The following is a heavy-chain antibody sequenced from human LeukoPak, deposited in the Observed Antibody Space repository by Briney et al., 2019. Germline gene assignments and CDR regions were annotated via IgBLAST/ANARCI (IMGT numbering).Heavy chain of an antibody. CDR2: ISYDGSNK. CDR1: GFTFSSYG. D-gene: IGHD1-26*01. J-gene: IGHJ3*02. CDR3: AKVDTREDVFDI. Sequence: GGSLRLSCAASGFTFSSYGMHWVRQAPGKGLEWVAVISYDGSNKYYADSVKGRFTISRDNSKNTLYLQMNSLRAEDTAVYYCAKVDTREDVFDIWGQGTMVTVSS. V-gene: IGHV3-30*18.